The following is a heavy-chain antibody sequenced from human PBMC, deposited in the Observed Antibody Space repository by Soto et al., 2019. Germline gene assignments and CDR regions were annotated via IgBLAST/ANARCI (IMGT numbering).Heavy chain of an antibody. CDR3: AKDGEDIVLMVYAIEYFQH. J-gene: IGHJ1*01. D-gene: IGHD2-8*01. CDR2: ISGSGGST. Sequence: GGSLRLSCAASGFTFSSYAMSWVRQAPGKGLEWVSAISGSGGSTYYADSMKGRFTISRDNSKNTLYLQMNSLRAEDTAVYYCAKDGEDIVLMVYAIEYFQHWGQGTLVTVSS. CDR1: GFTFSSYA. V-gene: IGHV3-23*01.